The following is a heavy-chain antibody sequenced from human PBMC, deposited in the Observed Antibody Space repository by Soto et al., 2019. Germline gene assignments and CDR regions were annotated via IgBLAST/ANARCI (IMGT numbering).Heavy chain of an antibody. V-gene: IGHV3-33*01. CDR2: IRYDGSNI. Sequence: QVQLVESGGGVVQPGRSLRLSCAASGFTFSGLGMHWVRQAPGKGLEWVAVIRYDGSNIYYADAVKGRFTISRDNSKDTLYLPMNSLRDDDTAVYYCARDGVGHTTFFGYFDYWGQGTMVTVSS. CDR3: ARDGVGHTTFFGYFDY. CDR1: GFTFSGLG. D-gene: IGHD1-26*01. J-gene: IGHJ4*02.